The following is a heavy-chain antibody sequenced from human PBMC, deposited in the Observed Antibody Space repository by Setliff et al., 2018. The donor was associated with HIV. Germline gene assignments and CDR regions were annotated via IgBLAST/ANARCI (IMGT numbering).Heavy chain of an antibody. CDR1: GFTFSIYP. CDR2: ISSGGGFI. V-gene: IGHV3-21*06. CDR3: ARDSGPYHDYVWGTYRPIYFQH. Sequence: LRLSCAASGFTFSIYPMNWVRQAPGKGLEWVSPISSGGGFIYYADSVKGRFTISRDSTKNSLYLQMNSLRVDDTAVYYCARDSGPYHDYVWGTYRPIYFQHWGQGTLVTVSS. J-gene: IGHJ1*01. D-gene: IGHD3-16*02.